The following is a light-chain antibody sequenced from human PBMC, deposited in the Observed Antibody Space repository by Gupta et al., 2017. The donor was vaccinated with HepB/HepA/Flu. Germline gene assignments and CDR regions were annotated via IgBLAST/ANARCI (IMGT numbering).Light chain of an antibody. CDR2: GAS. Sequence: VLTQSPDFLPVPLGERATINCKSSQTLFYKSNTKDYVAWYQQKAGQPPKLLISGASSRECGVPNSFSGRGSGKDFILIISRQQAEDVAVYYCQQDNSTPFTFGQGTKVEIK. CDR1: QTLFYKSNTKDY. CDR3: QQDNSTPFT. V-gene: IGKV4-1*01. J-gene: IGKJ4*01.